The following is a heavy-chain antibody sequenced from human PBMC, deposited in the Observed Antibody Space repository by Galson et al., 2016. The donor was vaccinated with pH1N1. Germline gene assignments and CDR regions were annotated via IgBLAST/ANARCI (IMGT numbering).Heavy chain of an antibody. CDR1: GDSITSGYY. CDR2: CYDSGSTT. V-gene: IGHV4-38-2*01. Sequence: ETLSLTCAVSGDSITSGYYWGWIRQAPGRGLEWIGSCYDSGSTTYYTSSLQSRVAISVDTSNKQFSLRLSSMTAADTAIYFCARVGITIVRGAIDYWGQGTLVTVSS. D-gene: IGHD3-10*01. CDR3: ARVGITIVRGAIDY. J-gene: IGHJ4*02.